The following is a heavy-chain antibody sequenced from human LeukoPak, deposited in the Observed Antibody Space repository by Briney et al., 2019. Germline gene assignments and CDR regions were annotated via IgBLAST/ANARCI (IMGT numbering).Heavy chain of an antibody. V-gene: IGHV4-59*08. CDR1: GGSISSYY. CDR3: ARLYSSSWYWFDP. CDR2: IYYSGST. Sequence: PSETLSLTCTVSGGSISSYYWSWIRQPPGKGLEWIGYIYYSGSTNYNPSLKSRVTISVDTSKNQFSLKLSSVTAADTAVYYCARLYSSSWYWFDPWGQGTLVTVSS. J-gene: IGHJ5*02. D-gene: IGHD6-13*01.